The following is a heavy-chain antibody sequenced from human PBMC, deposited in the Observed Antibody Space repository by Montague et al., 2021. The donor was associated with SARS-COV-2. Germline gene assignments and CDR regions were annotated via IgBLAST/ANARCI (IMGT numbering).Heavy chain of an antibody. CDR1: GYSISSGYY. Sequence: SETLSLTCTVSGYSISSGYYWGWIRQPPGKGLEWIGSIYHSGSTYYNPSLKSRVTISVDTSKNQFSLKLGSVTAADTAVYYCARERRYCSGGSCYSGWFDPWGQGILVTVSS. J-gene: IGHJ5*02. CDR2: IYHSGST. CDR3: ARERRYCSGGSCYSGWFDP. V-gene: IGHV4-38-2*02. D-gene: IGHD2-15*01.